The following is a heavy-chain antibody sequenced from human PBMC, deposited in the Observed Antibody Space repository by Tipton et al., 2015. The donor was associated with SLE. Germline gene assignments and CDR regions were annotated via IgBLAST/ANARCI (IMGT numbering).Heavy chain of an antibody. V-gene: IGHV4-39*07. D-gene: IGHD4-17*01. CDR2: IYYSGRT. CDR3: ARGGYGEYYYYYYMDV. J-gene: IGHJ6*03. Sequence: TLSLTCTVSGGSISSSSYYWGWIRQPPGKGLEWIGSIYYSGRTYYNPSLKSRVTISVDTSKNQFSLKLSSVTAADTAVYYCARGGYGEYYYYYYMDVWGKGTTVTVSS. CDR1: GGSISSSSYY.